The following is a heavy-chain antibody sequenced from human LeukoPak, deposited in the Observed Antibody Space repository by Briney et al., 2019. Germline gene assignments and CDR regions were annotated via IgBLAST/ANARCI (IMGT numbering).Heavy chain of an antibody. CDR3: AREGGSYYFLGWYFDL. V-gene: IGHV1-18*01. Sequence: ASLKVSCKASGYTFTSYGISWVRQAPGQGLEWMGWISAYNGNTNYAQKLQGTVTMTTDTSPSTAYMELRSMRYDDTAVYYCAREGGSYYFLGWYFDLWGRGTLVTVSS. CDR1: GYTFTSYG. CDR2: ISAYNGNT. D-gene: IGHD1-26*01. J-gene: IGHJ2*01.